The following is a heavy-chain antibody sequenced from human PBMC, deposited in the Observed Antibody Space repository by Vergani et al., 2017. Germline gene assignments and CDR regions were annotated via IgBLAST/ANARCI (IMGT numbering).Heavy chain of an antibody. J-gene: IGHJ6*03. CDR3: TKTTIFGVVPMDV. D-gene: IGHD3-3*01. CDR2: IRSKANSYAT. CDR1: GFTFSNAW. Sequence: EVQLVESGGGLVKPGGSLRLSCAASGFTFSNAWMSWVRQAPGKGLEWVGRIRSKANSYATAYAASVKGRFTISRDDSKNTAYLQMNSLKTEDTAVYYCTKTTIFGVVPMDVWGKGTTVTVSS. V-gene: IGHV3-73*01.